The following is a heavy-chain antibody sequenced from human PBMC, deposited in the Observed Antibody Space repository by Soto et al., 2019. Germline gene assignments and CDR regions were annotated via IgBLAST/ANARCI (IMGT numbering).Heavy chain of an antibody. CDR2: IRSKAYGGTT. Sequence: GGSLRLSCTASGFTFGDYAMSWFRQAPGKGLEWVGFIRSKAYGGTTEYAASVKGRFTISRDDSKSIAYLQMNSLKTEDTAVYYCTRRTIVLRFLEWLLFGDDYWGQGTLVTVSS. V-gene: IGHV3-49*03. D-gene: IGHD3-3*01. CDR1: GFTFGDYA. CDR3: TRRTIVLRFLEWLLFGDDY. J-gene: IGHJ4*02.